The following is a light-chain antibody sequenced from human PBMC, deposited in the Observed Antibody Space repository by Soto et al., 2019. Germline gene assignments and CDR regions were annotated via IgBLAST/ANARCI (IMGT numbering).Light chain of an antibody. CDR3: QQYTDWPLIYT. V-gene: IGKV3-15*01. J-gene: IGKJ2*01. Sequence: EIVLTQSPAILSVSPGERATLSCRASQSVNNNLAWYQQKPGQSPRLLIYGVSTRAAGVPGRFSGSGSGTVFALTISSLQSEDFAVYYCQQYTDWPLIYTFGRGTKLEI. CDR2: GVS. CDR1: QSVNNN.